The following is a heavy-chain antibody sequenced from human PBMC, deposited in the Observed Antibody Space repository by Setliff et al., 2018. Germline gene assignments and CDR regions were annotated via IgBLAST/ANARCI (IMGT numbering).Heavy chain of an antibody. CDR1: GGSSSSHY. J-gene: IGHJ6*03. CDR3: ARAWGNYYYYMDV. Sequence: SETLSLTCTVSGGSSSSHYWSWIRQPPGKGLEWIGYIFFSGNTNYNPSLKSRVTISVDTSKNQVSLKLSSVTAADTAVYYCARAWGNYYYYMDVWGKGTTVTVSS. V-gene: IGHV4-59*11. CDR2: IFFSGNT. D-gene: IGHD7-27*01.